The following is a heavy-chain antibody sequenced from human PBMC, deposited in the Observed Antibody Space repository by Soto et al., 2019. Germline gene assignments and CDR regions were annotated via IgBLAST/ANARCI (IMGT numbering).Heavy chain of an antibody. CDR3: ARGGYSSTWSNLLDRSGLDV. CDR2: SIPAFGTA. D-gene: IGHD6-13*01. CDR1: GGTFNSYL. J-gene: IGHJ6*02. Sequence: QVQLVQSGAEVKNPGSSVKVSCKTSGGTFNSYLIDWVRQAPGQGLEWMGGSIPAFGTAKYAQKFQGRVTITADKSTTTAYMELRTLTSEDTAVYYCARGGYSSTWSNLLDRSGLDVWGQGTTVTVSS. V-gene: IGHV1-69*06.